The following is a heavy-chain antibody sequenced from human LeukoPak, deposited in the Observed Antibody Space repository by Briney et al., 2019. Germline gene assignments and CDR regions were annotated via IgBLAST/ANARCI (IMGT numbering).Heavy chain of an antibody. CDR3: ARSYSSPRGTFDY. CDR1: GFTFSSYG. D-gene: IGHD6-13*01. Sequence: GGSLRLSCAASGFTFSSYGMNWVRQSPGKGLEWVSSITSSSSYICYADSVKGRFTISRDNAKNSLYLQMNSLRAEDTAVYYCARSYSSPRGTFDYWGQGTLVTVSS. V-gene: IGHV3-21*01. J-gene: IGHJ4*02. CDR2: ITSSSSYI.